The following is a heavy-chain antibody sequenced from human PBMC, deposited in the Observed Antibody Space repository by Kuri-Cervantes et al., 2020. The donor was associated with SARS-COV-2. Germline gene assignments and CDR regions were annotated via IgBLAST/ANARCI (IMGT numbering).Heavy chain of an antibody. CDR2: IYYSGST. CDR3: ARPRYGDYDGAFDI. D-gene: IGHD4-17*01. J-gene: IGHJ3*02. V-gene: IGHV4-61*01. CDR1: GGSVSSGSYY. Sequence: SETLSLSCTVSGGSVSSGSYYWSWIRQPPGKELEWIGYIYYSGSTNYNPSLKSRVTISVDTSKNQFSLKLSSVTAADTAVYYCARPRYGDYDGAFDIWGQGTMVTVSS.